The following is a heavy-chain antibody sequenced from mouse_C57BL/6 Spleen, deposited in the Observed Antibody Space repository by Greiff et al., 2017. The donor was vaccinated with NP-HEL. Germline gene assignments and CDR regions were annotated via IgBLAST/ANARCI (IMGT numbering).Heavy chain of an antibody. CDR2: INPYNGGT. CDR3: ARGKGGYWYFDV. V-gene: IGHV1-19*01. Sequence: VHVKQSGPVLVKPGASVKMSCKASGYTFTDYYMNWVKQSHGKSLEWIGVINPYNGGTSFNQKFKGKATLTVDKSSSTAYMELNSLTSEDSAVYYCARGKGGYWYFDVWGTGTTVTVSS. J-gene: IGHJ1*03. CDR1: GYTFTDYY.